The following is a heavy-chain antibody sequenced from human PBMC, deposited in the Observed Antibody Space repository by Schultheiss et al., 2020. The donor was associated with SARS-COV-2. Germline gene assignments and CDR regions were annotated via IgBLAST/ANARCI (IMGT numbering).Heavy chain of an antibody. J-gene: IGHJ4*02. CDR1: GFSFSSYG. CDR3: TTGCSSTSCFYEGFAFNY. CDR2: IKSKTDGGTT. V-gene: IGHV3-15*07. D-gene: IGHD2-2*01. Sequence: GGSLRLSCAASGFSFSSYGMHWVRQAPGKGLEWVGRIKSKTDGGTTDYAAPVKGRFTISRDDSKNTLYLQMNSLKTEDTAVYYCTTGCSSTSCFYEGFAFNYWGQGTLVTVSS.